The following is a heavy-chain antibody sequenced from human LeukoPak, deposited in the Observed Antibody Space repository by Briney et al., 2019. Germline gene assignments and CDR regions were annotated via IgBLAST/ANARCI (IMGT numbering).Heavy chain of an antibody. V-gene: IGHV4-30-2*01. J-gene: IGHJ4*02. D-gene: IGHD4-23*01. Sequence: TSQTLSLTCAVSGGSISSGGYSWSWIRQPPGKGLEWIGYIYHSGSTYYNLSLKSRVTISVDRSKNQFSLKLSSVTAADTAVYYCARGSLRVTPFFDYWGQGTLVTVSS. CDR1: GGSISSGGYS. CDR2: IYHSGST. CDR3: ARGSLRVTPFFDY.